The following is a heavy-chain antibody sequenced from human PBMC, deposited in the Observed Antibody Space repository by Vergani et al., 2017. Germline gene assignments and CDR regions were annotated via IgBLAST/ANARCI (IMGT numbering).Heavy chain of an antibody. CDR1: GYTFTNYA. V-gene: IGHV7-4-1*02. Sequence: QVQLVQSGSELKKPGASVKVSCKASGYTFTNYAMNWVRQAPGQGLEWMGWINTNTGNPTYAQGFTGRFVFSLDPSVTTAYLQISRLKAEDTAVYYCARDTALIVATIGFDYWGQGTLVTVSS. D-gene: IGHD5-12*01. CDR3: ARDTALIVATIGFDY. J-gene: IGHJ4*02. CDR2: INTNTGNP.